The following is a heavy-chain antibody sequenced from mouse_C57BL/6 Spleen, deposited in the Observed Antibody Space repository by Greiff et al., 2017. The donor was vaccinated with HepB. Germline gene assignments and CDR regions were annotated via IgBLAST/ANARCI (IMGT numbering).Heavy chain of an antibody. CDR1: GYSFTGYY. Sequence: VQLKQSGPELVKPGASVKISCKASGYSFTGYYMNWVKQSSEKSLEWIGEINPSTGGTTYNQKFKAKATLTVDISSSTAYMQLKSLTSEDSAVYYCARSYGSSLYYFDYWGQGTTLTVSS. D-gene: IGHD1-1*01. J-gene: IGHJ2*01. CDR3: ARSYGSSLYYFDY. CDR2: INPSTGGT. V-gene: IGHV1-42*01.